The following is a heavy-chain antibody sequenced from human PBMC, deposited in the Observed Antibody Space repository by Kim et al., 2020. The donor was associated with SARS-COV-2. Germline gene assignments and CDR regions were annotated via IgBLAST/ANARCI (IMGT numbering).Heavy chain of an antibody. Sequence: RGSLRLSCAASGFTVSNYYMSWVRQAPGKGLEWVSVIYSGGNTYYADSVQGRFTISRDNFKNTLYLQMNSLRAEDTAVYYCASSRGWYGMSGWLDIWGQG. CDR2: IYSGGNT. CDR3: ASSRGWYGMSGWLDI. D-gene: IGHD6-19*01. CDR1: GFTVSNYY. J-gene: IGHJ5*02. V-gene: IGHV3-53*01.